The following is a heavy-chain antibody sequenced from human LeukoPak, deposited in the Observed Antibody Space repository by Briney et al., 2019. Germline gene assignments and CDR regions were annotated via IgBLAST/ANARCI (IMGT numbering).Heavy chain of an antibody. CDR1: GFTFSSYS. J-gene: IGHJ4*02. Sequence: PGGSLRLSCAASGFTFSSYSMNWVRQAPGKGLEWVSYISSSSSTIYYADSVKGRFTISRDNANNSLYLQMNSLRDEDTAVYYCARDKYPGTGSYYIFDYWGQGTLVTVSS. CDR2: ISSSSSTI. V-gene: IGHV3-48*02. CDR3: ARDKYPGTGSYYIFDY. D-gene: IGHD1-26*01.